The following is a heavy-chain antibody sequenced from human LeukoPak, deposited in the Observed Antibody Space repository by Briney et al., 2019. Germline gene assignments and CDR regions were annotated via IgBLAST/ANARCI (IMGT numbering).Heavy chain of an antibody. CDR3: ARVGCSTTSCFIEAFDI. CDR2: IKQDGSEK. D-gene: IGHD2-2*01. J-gene: IGHJ3*02. Sequence: PGGSLRLSCAASGFTFSSYGMHWVRQAPGKGLEWVANIKQDGSEKYYVDSVKGRFTISRDNAKNSLYLQMNSLRAEDTAVYYCARVGCSTTSCFIEAFDIWGQGTMVTVSS. V-gene: IGHV3-7*01. CDR1: GFTFSSYG.